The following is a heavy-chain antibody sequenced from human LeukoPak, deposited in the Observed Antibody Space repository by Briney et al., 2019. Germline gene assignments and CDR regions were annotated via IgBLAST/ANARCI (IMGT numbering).Heavy chain of an antibody. CDR3: AKDVVGATGGAFDI. Sequence: GGSLRLSCAASGFTVSSNYMSWVRQAPGKGLEWVSVIYSGGSTYYADSVKGRFTISRDNSKNTLYLQMSSLRAEDTAVYYCAKDVVGATGGAFDIWGQGTMVTVSS. V-gene: IGHV3-53*01. D-gene: IGHD1-26*01. CDR2: IYSGGST. CDR1: GFTVSSNY. J-gene: IGHJ3*02.